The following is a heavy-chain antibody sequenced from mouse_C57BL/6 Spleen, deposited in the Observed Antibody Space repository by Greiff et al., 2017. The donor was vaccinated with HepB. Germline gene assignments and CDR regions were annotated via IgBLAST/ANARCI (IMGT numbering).Heavy chain of an antibody. V-gene: IGHV1-76*01. CDR3: ARDDYPLYWYIDV. J-gene: IGHJ1*03. CDR2: IYPGSGNT. CDR1: GYTFTDYY. Sequence: VQLQQSGAELVRPGASVKLSCKASGYTFTDYYINWVKQRPGQGLEWIARIYPGSGNTYYNEKFKGKATLTAEKSSSTAYMQLSSLTSEDSAVYFCARDDYPLYWYIDVWGTGTTVTVSS. D-gene: IGHD2-4*01.